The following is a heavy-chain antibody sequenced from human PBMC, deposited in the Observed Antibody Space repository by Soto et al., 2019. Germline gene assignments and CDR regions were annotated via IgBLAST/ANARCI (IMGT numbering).Heavy chain of an antibody. CDR2: ISGGGGST. V-gene: IGHV3-23*01. J-gene: IGHJ4*02. CDR3: AKTETFNGYYNAFDY. D-gene: IGHD3-9*01. CDR1: GGTFSSYA. Sequence: SCKASGGTFSSYALTWVRLAPGKGLEWVASISGGGGSTYYTDSVKGRFSISRDNSNRVVYLQMGSLTAGDTAVYYCAKTETFNGYYNAFDYWGQGTRVTVSS.